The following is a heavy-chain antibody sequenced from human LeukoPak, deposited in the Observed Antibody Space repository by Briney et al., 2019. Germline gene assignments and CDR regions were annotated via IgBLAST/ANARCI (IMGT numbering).Heavy chain of an antibody. D-gene: IGHD5-12*01. CDR2: IRYDGSNK. CDR3: ARVNSGYGAYRGFDY. CDR1: GFTFSSYG. J-gene: IGHJ4*02. Sequence: PGGSLRLSCAASGFTFSSYGMHWVRQAPGKGLEWVAFIRYDGSNKYYADSVKGRFTISRDNSKNTLYLQMNSLRAEDTAVYYCARVNSGYGAYRGFDYWGQGTLVTVSS. V-gene: IGHV3-30*02.